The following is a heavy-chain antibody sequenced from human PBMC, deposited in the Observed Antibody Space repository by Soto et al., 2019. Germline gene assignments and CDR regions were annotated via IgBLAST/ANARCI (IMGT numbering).Heavy chain of an antibody. CDR2: IYWNDDR. CDR1: GFSLSTSGVG. J-gene: IGHJ4*02. V-gene: IGHV2-5*01. D-gene: IGHD3-16*01. CDR3: AHMATFGGTETFDY. Sequence: SGPTLVNPTQTLTVTCTCSGFSLSTSGVGVGWIRESPGKALDWLALIYWNDDRRYSPSLKGRLTITKDTSKNQVVLTVTNMDPVDTATYSCAHMATFGGTETFDYWGQGILVTVSS.